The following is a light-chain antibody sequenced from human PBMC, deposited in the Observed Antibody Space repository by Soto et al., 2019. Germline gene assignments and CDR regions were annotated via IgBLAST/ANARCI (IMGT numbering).Light chain of an antibody. CDR1: QSISSW. CDR2: DAS. CDR3: QQYNSYPLT. J-gene: IGKJ4*01. V-gene: IGKV1-5*01. Sequence: DIQMTQSPSTLSASVGDRVTITCRASQSISSWLAWYQQKPGKAPKLLIYDASSLESGVPSRFSGSGSGTEVTLTISSLQPDDFEPYYCQQYNSYPLTFGGGTKVDIK.